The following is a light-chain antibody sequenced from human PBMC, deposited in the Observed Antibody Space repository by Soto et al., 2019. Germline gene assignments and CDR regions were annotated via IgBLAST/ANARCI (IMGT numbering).Light chain of an antibody. Sequence: ETDFTPHPGPLSLSSGEGVTLPCRAGQIVTSSQLAWYQQKPGQAPRLLVFGASSRVLGIPDRFSGSGSGTDFTLTISRLEPEDFAVYYCHHYGSSPLTFGQGTRLEIK. CDR2: GAS. V-gene: IGKV3-20*01. CDR1: QIVTSSQ. CDR3: HHYGSSPLT. J-gene: IGKJ5*01.